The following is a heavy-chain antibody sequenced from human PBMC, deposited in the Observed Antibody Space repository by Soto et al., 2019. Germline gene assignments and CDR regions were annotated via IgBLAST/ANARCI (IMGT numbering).Heavy chain of an antibody. V-gene: IGHV1-69*06. CDR1: GGTFSSYA. CDR3: ANYGSRSYIRYGMDV. CDR2: IIPIFGTA. D-gene: IGHD3-10*01. Sequence: SVKVSCKXSGGTFSSYAISWVRQAPGQGLEWMGGIIPIFGTANYAQKFQGRVTITADKSTSTAYMELSSLRSEDTAVYYCANYGSRSYIRYGMDVWGQGTTVTVSS. J-gene: IGHJ6*02.